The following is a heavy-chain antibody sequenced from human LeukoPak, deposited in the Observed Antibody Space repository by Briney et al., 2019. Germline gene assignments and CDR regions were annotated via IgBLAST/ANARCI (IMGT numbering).Heavy chain of an antibody. CDR2: IKQDGSEK. Sequence: PGGSLRLSCAASGFTFSNFWMSWVRQAPGKGLEWVANIKQDGSEKYYVDSVKGRFTISRDNAKNLLYLQMSSLRGDDTALYYCASEDNTGSSAYWGQGTLVTVSS. CDR3: ASEDNTGSSAY. V-gene: IGHV3-7*01. D-gene: IGHD3-22*01. J-gene: IGHJ4*02. CDR1: GFTFSNFW.